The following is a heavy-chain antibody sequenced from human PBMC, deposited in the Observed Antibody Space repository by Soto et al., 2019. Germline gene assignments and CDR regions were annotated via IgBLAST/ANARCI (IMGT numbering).Heavy chain of an antibody. D-gene: IGHD3-3*01. Sequence: PRGSLRLSCAASGFTFSSYGMHWVRQAPGKGLEWVAVISYDGSNKYYADSVKGRFTISRDNSKNTLYLQMNSLRAEDTAVYYLARDGRFLEWLSNYYGMDVWGQWTTVTVSS. V-gene: IGHV3-30*19. CDR3: ARDGRFLEWLSNYYGMDV. CDR2: ISYDGSNK. J-gene: IGHJ6*02. CDR1: GFTFSSYG.